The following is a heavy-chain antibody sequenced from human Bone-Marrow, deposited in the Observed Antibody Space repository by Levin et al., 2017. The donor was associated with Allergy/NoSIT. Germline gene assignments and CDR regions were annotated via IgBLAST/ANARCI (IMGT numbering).Heavy chain of an antibody. D-gene: IGHD4-17*01. CDR2: IYPSDSDT. V-gene: IGHV5-51*01. CDR3: ARTVTTVTEADY. CDR1: GYSFTSFW. Sequence: GESLKISCKGSGYSFTSFWIGWVRQMPGKGLEWMGIIYPSDSDTRYSPSFQGQVTISVDKSISAAYLQWSSLKASDTAMYYCARTVTTVTEADYWGQGTLVTVSS. J-gene: IGHJ4*02.